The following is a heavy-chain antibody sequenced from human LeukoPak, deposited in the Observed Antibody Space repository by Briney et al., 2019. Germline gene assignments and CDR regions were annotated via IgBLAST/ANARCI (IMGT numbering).Heavy chain of an antibody. V-gene: IGHV1-18*01. J-gene: IGHJ4*02. Sequence: ASVKVSCKTSGYTFMKYGIIWVRQAPGQGPEWMGWISAYNGNAKYAQNVQDRLTMTIDTSTNTVYMELRSLGSDDTAVYYCARDGYDILTGYKLDYWGQGTLVTVSS. D-gene: IGHD3-9*01. CDR3: ARDGYDILTGYKLDY. CDR2: ISAYNGNA. CDR1: GYTFMKYG.